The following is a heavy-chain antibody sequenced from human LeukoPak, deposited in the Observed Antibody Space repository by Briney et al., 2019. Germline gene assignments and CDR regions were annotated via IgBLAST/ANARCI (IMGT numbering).Heavy chain of an antibody. D-gene: IGHD2-2*02. V-gene: IGHV5-51*01. CDR2: IYPGDSDT. CDR1: GYSFTSYW. CDR3: ARHRSRYCSSTSCYKGGYYYMDV. Sequence: GESLKISCKGSGYSFTSYWIGWVRHMPGKGLEWMGIIYPGDSDTRYSPSFQGQVTISADKSISTAYLQWSSLKASDTAMYYCARHRSRYCSSTSCYKGGYYYMDVWGKGTTVTVSS. J-gene: IGHJ6*03.